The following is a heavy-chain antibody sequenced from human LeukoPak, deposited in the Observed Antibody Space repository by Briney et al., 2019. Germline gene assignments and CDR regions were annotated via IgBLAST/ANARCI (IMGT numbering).Heavy chain of an antibody. V-gene: IGHV1-46*01. CDR3: ARESIAVAGTGGSFYYYGMDV. J-gene: IGHJ6*02. CDR1: GYTFTRYY. CDR2: INPSGGST. D-gene: IGHD6-19*01. Sequence: ASVKVSCKASGYTFTRYYMHWVRQAPGQGVEWMGIINPSGGSTSYAQKFQGRVTMTRDTSTSTVYMELSSLRSEDTAVYYCARESIAVAGTGGSFYYYGMDVWGQGTTVTVSS.